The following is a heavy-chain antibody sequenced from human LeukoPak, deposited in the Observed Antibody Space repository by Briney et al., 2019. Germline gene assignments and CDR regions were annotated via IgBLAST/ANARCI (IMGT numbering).Heavy chain of an antibody. J-gene: IGHJ4*02. D-gene: IGHD1-20*01. CDR2: ISSSGSTI. CDR1: GFTFSDFY. V-gene: IGHV3-11*01. CDR3: ARRRYNWNAIDY. Sequence: GGSLRLSCAASGFTFSDFYMSWIRQAPGKGLEWVSYISSSGSTIYYADSVKGRFTISRDNAKNSLYLQMNSLRAEDTAVYYCARRRYNWNAIDYWGQGTLVTVSS.